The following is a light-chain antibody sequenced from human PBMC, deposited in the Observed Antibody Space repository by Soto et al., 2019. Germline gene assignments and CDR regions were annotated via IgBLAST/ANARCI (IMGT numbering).Light chain of an antibody. CDR1: SSDVGGYNY. CDR3: SSYTSSSTPVV. J-gene: IGLJ2*01. Sequence: QSALTQPASVSGSPGQSITISCTGTSSDVGGYNYVSWYQQHPGKAPKLMIYDVSNRHSGVSNRFSGSKSGNTASLTISGLQAQAEADYYCSSYTSSSTPVVFGGGTKLTVL. V-gene: IGLV2-14*01. CDR2: DVS.